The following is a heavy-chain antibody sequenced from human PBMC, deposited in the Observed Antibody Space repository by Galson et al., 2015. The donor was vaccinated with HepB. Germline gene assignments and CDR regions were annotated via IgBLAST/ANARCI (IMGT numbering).Heavy chain of an antibody. CDR1: GFAFSSYT. V-gene: IGHV3-21*01. CDR3: ARFPTPYSSSGLSWFDP. Sequence: SLRLSCAASGFAFSSYTMNWVRQAPGKGLEWVSSISNSRTYIDDADSVKGRFTISSDNAKNSLFLQMNSLRAEDTAVYYCARFPTPYSSSGLSWFDPWGQGTLVTVSS. J-gene: IGHJ5*02. CDR2: ISNSRTYI. D-gene: IGHD6-13*01.